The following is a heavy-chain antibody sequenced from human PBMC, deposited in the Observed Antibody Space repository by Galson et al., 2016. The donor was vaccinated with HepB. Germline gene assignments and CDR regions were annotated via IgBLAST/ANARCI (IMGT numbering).Heavy chain of an antibody. Sequence: TLSLTCAVSGVSISSAGNSWSWIRQTPGKGLEWIGYMYNAGNTHYNPSLRSRVTISVDRSNNQFSLNVKSVTAADTAVYYCARSFSGGNPYYFDYWGQGTLVIVSS. V-gene: IGHV4-30-2*01. CDR3: ARSFSGGNPYYFDY. CDR2: MYNAGNT. CDR1: GVSISSAGNS. J-gene: IGHJ4*02. D-gene: IGHD4-23*01.